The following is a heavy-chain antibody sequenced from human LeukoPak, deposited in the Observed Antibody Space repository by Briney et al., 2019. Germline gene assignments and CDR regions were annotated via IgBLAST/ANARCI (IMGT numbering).Heavy chain of an antibody. J-gene: IGHJ3*02. CDR3: ARGNYGGNAGDAFDI. V-gene: IGHV4-59*13. CDR1: GGSISPYS. CDR2: IYYRGNT. Sequence: SETLSLTCTVSGGSISPYSWSWIRQPPGKGLEWIDFIYYRGNTNYNPSLKSRVTISVDTSKNQFSLKLSSVTAADTAVYYCARGNYGGNAGDAFDIWGQGTMVTVSS. D-gene: IGHD4-23*01.